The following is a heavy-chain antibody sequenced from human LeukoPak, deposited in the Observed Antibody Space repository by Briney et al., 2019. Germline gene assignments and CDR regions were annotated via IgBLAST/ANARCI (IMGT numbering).Heavy chain of an antibody. CDR2: IWYDGINK. Sequence: PGRSLRLSCAASGFTFNTYGIHWVRQAPDKGLEWVAVIWYDGINKYYTDSVKGRFTISRDQSKNTVHLQMNSLRVEDTAVYYCAKEPGVNPLFLHGGDGRGQGNTVTVSS. J-gene: IGHJ6*02. D-gene: IGHD2-21*01. CDR1: GFTFNTYG. V-gene: IGHV3-33*03. CDR3: AKEPGVNPLFLHGGDG.